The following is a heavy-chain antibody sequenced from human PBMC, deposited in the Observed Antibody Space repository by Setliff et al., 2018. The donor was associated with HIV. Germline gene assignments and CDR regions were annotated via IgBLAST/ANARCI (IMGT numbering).Heavy chain of an antibody. J-gene: IGHJ4*02. CDR3: ERIDGEAADTNY. V-gene: IGHV4-38-2*02. CDR1: GYSISSGYY. Sequence: SETLSLTCTVSGYSISSGYYWGWVRQPPGKGLEWIGSIYHTGSTYYNPSLKGRVTISVDTSKNQFSLKLTSLTAADTAVYYCERIDGEAADTNYWGQGTLVTVSS. D-gene: IGHD6-13*01. CDR2: IYHTGST.